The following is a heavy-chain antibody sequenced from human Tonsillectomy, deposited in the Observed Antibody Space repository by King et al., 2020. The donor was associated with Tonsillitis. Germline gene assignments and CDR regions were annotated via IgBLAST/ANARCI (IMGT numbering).Heavy chain of an antibody. D-gene: IGHD2-2*01. CDR3: AGDHLGYCSSTSCYPDWYFDL. CDR1: GFTFSSYA. J-gene: IGHJ2*01. Sequence: VQLVESGGGVVQPGRSLRLSCAASGFTFSSYAMHWVRQAPGKGLEWVAVISYDGSNKYYADSVKGRFTISRDNSKNTLYLQMNSLRAEDTAVYYCAGDHLGYCSSTSCYPDWYFDLWGRGTLVTVSS. CDR2: ISYDGSNK. V-gene: IGHV3-30-3*01.